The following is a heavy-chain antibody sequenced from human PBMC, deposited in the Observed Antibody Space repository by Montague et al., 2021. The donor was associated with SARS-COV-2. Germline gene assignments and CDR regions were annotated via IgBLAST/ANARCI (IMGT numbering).Heavy chain of an antibody. CDR1: GGSISNHY. CDR2: INNSGST. CDR3: ARGGIEVSMSVVVLTGASYYMDV. D-gene: IGHD2-2*01. V-gene: IGHV4-34*01. Sequence: SETLSLTCTVSGGSISNHYWSWIRQPPGKGLEWIGEINNSGSTNYNPSLKSRVTISVDTSKNQFSLKLHSVTAADTAVYYCARGGIEVSMSVVVLTGASYYMDVWGKGTTVTVSS. J-gene: IGHJ6*03.